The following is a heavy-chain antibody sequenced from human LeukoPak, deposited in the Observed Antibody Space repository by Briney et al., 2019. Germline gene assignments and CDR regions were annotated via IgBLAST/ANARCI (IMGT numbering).Heavy chain of an antibody. CDR2: IYYSGST. Sequence: PSQTLSLTCTVSGGSISSGGYYWSWVRHPPGKGLVWIGHIYYSGSTNYNPSLKSRVTISVDTSKNQFSLKLSSVTAADTAVYYCARGRRGDVAAAGTGAFDYWGQGTLVTVSS. CDR3: ARGRRGDVAAAGTGAFDY. D-gene: IGHD6-13*01. CDR1: GGSISSGGYY. J-gene: IGHJ4*02. V-gene: IGHV4-61*08.